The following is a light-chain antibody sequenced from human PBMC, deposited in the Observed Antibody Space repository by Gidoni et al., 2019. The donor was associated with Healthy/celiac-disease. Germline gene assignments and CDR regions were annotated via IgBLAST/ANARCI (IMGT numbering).Light chain of an antibody. J-gene: IGKJ2*01. CDR2: DAS. Sequence: IVLTQSPATLSLSPGERATFSCRASQSVSSYLAWYQQKPGQAPKLLIYDASNRATGIPARFSGSGSGTDVTLTISSLEPEDFAVYYCQQRSNWPLYTFGQXTKLEIK. CDR3: QQRSNWPLYT. V-gene: IGKV3-11*01. CDR1: QSVSSY.